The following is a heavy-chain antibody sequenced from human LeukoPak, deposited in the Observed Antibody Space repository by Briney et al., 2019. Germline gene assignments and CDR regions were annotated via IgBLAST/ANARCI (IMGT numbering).Heavy chain of an antibody. CDR1: GGSFSGYY. D-gene: IGHD2-21*02. CDR3: ARSNPYCGGDCHPPINWFDP. V-gene: IGHV4-34*01. Sequence: SETLSLTCAVYGGSFSGYYWSWIRKPPGKGLEWLGEINHSGSTNYNPSLKSRVTISVDTSKNQFSLKLSSMTAADTAVYYCARSNPYCGGDCHPPINWFDPWGQGTLVTVSS. J-gene: IGHJ5*02. CDR2: INHSGST.